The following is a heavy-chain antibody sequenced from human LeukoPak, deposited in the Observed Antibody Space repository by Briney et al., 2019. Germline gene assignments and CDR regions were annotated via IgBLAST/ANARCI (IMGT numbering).Heavy chain of an antibody. CDR3: ARGPSSNWSGLDF. V-gene: IGHV3-74*01. J-gene: IGHJ4*02. CDR2: ISPTGSTT. CDR1: GFTFSSYS. D-gene: IGHD6-13*01. Sequence: GGSLRLSCAASGFTFSSYSMHWARQLPGKGLVWVSRISPTGSTTSYADSVKGRFTVSRDNAKNTLYLQVNNLRAEDTAVYYCARGPSSNWSGLDFWGQGTLLTVSS.